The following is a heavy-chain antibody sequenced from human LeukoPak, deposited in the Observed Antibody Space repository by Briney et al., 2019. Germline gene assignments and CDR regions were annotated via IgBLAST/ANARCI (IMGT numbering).Heavy chain of an antibody. CDR1: GGSISSYY. CDR3: ARGRDYDILTGYSNWFDP. CDR2: IHYSGST. V-gene: IGHV4-59*01. Sequence: SETLSLTCTVSGGSISSYYWSWTRQPAGKGLEWIGHIHYSGSTNYNPSLKSRVTISVDTSKNQFSLQLSSVTAADTAVYYCARGRDYDILTGYSNWFDPWGQGTLVTVSS. D-gene: IGHD3-9*01. J-gene: IGHJ5*02.